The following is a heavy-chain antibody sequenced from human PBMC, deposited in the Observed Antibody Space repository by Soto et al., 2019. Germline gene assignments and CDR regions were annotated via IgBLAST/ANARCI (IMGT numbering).Heavy chain of an antibody. CDR2: FGVDYVT. CDR3: AKDRGYGSAYWYFDI. D-gene: IGHD3-10*01. Sequence: WGSLRLSCATFGFSFSNYAMSGFFQAPGKGLEWVSGFGVDYVTYYADSVRGRFTISRDNSKNTLYLQMNSLRAEDTAVFYCAKDRGYGSAYWYFDIWGRGTLVT. V-gene: IGHV3-23*01. CDR1: GFSFSNYA. J-gene: IGHJ2*01.